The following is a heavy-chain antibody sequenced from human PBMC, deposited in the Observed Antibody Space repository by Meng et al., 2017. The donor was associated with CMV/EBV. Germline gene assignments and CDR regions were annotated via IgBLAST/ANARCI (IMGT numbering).Heavy chain of an antibody. Sequence: GGSLRLSCAASGFTFSSYAMHWVRQAPGKGLDGVAVISYDGSNKYYADSVKGRFTISRDNSKNTLYLQMNSPGAEDTAVYYCARPARHRAYYYYGMDVWGQGTTVTVSS. J-gene: IGHJ6*02. CDR3: ARPARHRAYYYYGMDV. CDR1: GFTFSSYA. CDR2: ISYDGSNK. V-gene: IGHV3-30-3*01.